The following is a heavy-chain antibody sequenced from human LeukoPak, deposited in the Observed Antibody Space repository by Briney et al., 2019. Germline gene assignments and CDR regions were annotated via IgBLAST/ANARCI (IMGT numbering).Heavy chain of an antibody. J-gene: IGHJ4*02. V-gene: IGHV3-23*01. CDR2: ISGSGGST. CDR1: GFSFSSYA. D-gene: IGHD2-2*01. CDR3: AKALRRYCSSTSCYRPDY. Sequence: GGSLRLSCAASGFSFSSYAMSSVRHAPGKGLEWVSAISGSGGSTYYADSVKGRFTISRDNSKNTLYLQMNSVRAEDTAVYYCAKALRRYCSSTSCYRPDYWGQGTLVPVSS.